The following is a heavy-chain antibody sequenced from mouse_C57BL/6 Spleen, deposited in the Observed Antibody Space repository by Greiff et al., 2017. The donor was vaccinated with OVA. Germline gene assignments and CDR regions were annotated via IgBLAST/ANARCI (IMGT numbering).Heavy chain of an antibody. V-gene: IGHV5-16*01. Sequence: DVKLVESEGGLVQPGSSMKLSCTASGFTFSDYYMAWVRQVPEKGLEWVANINYDGSSTYYLDSLKSRFIISRDNAKNILYLQMSSLKSEDTATYYCARALYYDYGGLSFDYWGQGTTLTVSS. J-gene: IGHJ2*01. CDR2: INYDGSST. D-gene: IGHD2-4*01. CDR3: ARALYYDYGGLSFDY. CDR1: GFTFSDYY.